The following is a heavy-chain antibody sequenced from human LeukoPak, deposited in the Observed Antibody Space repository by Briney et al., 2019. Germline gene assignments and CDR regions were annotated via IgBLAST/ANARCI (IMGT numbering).Heavy chain of an antibody. V-gene: IGHV1-69*13. D-gene: IGHD6-13*01. CDR2: IIPIFGTA. CDR3: ARMVAAAGYDAFDI. Sequence: SVKVSCKASGGTFSSYAISWVRQAPGQGLEWMGGIIPIFGTANYAQKFQGRVTITADESTSTAYMELSSLRSEDTAVYYCARMVAAAGYDAFDIWGQGTLVTVSS. J-gene: IGHJ3*02. CDR1: GGTFSSYA.